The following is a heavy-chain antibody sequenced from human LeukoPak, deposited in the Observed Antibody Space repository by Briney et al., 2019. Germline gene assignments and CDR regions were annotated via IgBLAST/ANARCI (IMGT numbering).Heavy chain of an antibody. J-gene: IGHJ4*02. CDR3: ASIGADYYGSGSYDY. CDR2: IYYSGST. V-gene: IGHV4-59*08. D-gene: IGHD3-10*01. CDR1: GGSISSYY. Sequence: SETLSLTCTVSGGSISSYYWSWIRQPPGKGLEWIGYIYYSGSTNYNPSIKSRVTISVDTSKNQFSLKLSSVTAADTAVYYGASIGADYYGSGSYDYWGQGTLVTVSS.